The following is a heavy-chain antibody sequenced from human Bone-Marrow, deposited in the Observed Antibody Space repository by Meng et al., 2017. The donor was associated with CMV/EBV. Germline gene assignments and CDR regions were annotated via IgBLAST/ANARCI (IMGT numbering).Heavy chain of an antibody. CDR3: ARWASGSRHFDY. J-gene: IGHJ4*02. CDR2: VHYSGST. D-gene: IGHD3-10*01. CDR1: GDSIDNYY. V-gene: IGHV4-59*01. Sequence: SEPLSLTCTVSGDSIDNYYWNWIRRPPGKGLEWIGYVHYSGSTIYNPSLKSRVTISLHTSKSQFSLSLSSVTAADTAVYYCARWASGSRHFDYWGQGTLVTVSS.